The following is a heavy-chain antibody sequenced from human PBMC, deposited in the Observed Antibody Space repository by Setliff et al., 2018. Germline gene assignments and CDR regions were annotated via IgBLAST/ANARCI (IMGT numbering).Heavy chain of an antibody. D-gene: IGHD4-17*01. CDR1: GGSISTYY. V-gene: IGHV4-59*08. CDR3: ARHENDYGDYDDAFDI. CDR2: IYYSGRT. J-gene: IGHJ3*02. Sequence: SETLSLTCTVSGGSISTYYWSWIRQPPGKGLEWTGYIYYSGRTKYNPSLRSRVTISVDTSKNQFSLKVSSVTAADTAVYYCARHENDYGDYDDAFDIWGQGTMVTVSS.